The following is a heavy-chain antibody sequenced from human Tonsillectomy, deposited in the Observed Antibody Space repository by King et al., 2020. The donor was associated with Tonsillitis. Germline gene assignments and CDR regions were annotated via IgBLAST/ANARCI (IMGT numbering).Heavy chain of an antibody. J-gene: IGHJ4*02. CDR3: GTVRTYYYGSGSVDY. CDR2: ISGSSSII. CDR1: GFTFSSYS. Sequence: VQLVESGGGLVQPGGSLRLSCAASGFTFSSYSMNWVRQAPGKWLEWVSYISGSSSIIYYADSVKGRFTISRDNAKNSLVLQMNSLRAEDTAVYYCGTVRTYYYGSGSVDYWGQGTLVTVSS. D-gene: IGHD3-10*01. V-gene: IGHV3-48*01.